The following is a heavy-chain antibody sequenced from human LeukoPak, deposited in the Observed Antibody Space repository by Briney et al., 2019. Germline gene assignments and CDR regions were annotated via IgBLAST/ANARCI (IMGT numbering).Heavy chain of an antibody. CDR3: ARGWGYYDY. V-gene: IGHV3-48*03. Sequence: PGGSLTLSCAASGFTFSSIEMNWVRQAPGKGLEWLSYISSSGGAIYYADSVKGRFTISRDNAKNSLYLQMNRLRAEDTAVYYCARGWGYYDYWGQGALVTVSS. CDR2: ISSSGGAI. J-gene: IGHJ4*02. D-gene: IGHD3-22*01. CDR1: GFTFSSIE.